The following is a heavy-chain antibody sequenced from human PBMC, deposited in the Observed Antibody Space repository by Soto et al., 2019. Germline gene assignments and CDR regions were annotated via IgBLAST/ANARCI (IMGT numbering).Heavy chain of an antibody. CDR2: INPSGGST. Sequence: QVQLVQSGAEVKKPGASVKVSCKASGYTFTSYYMHWVRQAPGQGLEWMGIINPSGGSTSYAQKFQGRVTMTRGKSTRTVCLELSSRRSEDTAVYYCARGVVVAERGWWFDPWGQGTLVTVSS. CDR1: GYTFTSYY. V-gene: IGHV1-46*01. D-gene: IGHD2-15*01. J-gene: IGHJ5*02. CDR3: ARGVVVAERGWWFDP.